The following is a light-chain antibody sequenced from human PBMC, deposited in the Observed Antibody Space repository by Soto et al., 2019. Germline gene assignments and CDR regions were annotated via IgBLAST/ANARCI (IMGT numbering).Light chain of an antibody. J-gene: IGLJ1*01. CDR2: RNN. CDR3: ATWDDSLSGYV. CDR1: TSNIGSNY. V-gene: IGLV1-47*01. Sequence: QSVLTQPPSASGTPGQRVTIPCSGSTSNIGSNYVYWYQQLPGTAPKLLIYRNNQRPSGVPDRFSGSKSGTSVSLAISGLRSEDEADYYCATWDDSLSGYVFGAGTKSPS.